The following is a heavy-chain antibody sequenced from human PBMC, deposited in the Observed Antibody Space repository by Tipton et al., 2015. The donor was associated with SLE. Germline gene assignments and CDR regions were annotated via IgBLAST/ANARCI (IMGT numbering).Heavy chain of an antibody. CDR1: GGSFSGYY. D-gene: IGHD1-1*01. V-gene: IGHV4-34*01. CDR2: INHSGST. Sequence: GLVKPSETLSLTCALYGGSFSGYYWSWIRQPPGKGLEWIGEINHSGSTNYNPSLKSRVTISVDTSKNQFSLKLSSVTAADTAVYYCARGVLRPFDYWGQGTLVTVSS. J-gene: IGHJ4*02. CDR3: ARGVLRPFDY.